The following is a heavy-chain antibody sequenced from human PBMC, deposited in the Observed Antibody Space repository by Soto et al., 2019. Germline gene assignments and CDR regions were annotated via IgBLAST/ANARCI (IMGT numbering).Heavy chain of an antibody. D-gene: IGHD3-10*01. J-gene: IGHJ6*02. Sequence: QVQLQGSGPGLVKPSENLSLTCTFSGGSIRGYYWTWLRQPPGKGLEWIGNIYDSGDTNYNPSLKSRPIMAKEVAKAQYFLPLSAVIAADTDVYCCARDRGGSGSMYYYGMNALGQGTTGTVSS. V-gene: IGHV4-59*01. CDR2: IYDSGDT. CDR1: GGSIRGYY. CDR3: ARDRGGSGSMYYYGMNA.